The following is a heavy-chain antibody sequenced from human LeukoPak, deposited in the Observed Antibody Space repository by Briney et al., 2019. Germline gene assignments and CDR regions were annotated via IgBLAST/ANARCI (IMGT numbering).Heavy chain of an antibody. Sequence: PSETLSLTCAVYGGSFSGYYWSWIRQPPGKGLEWIGEINHSGSTNYNPSLKSRVTISVDTSKNQFSLKLSSVTAADTAVYYCARDSRVLWFGELGDYWGQGTLVTVSS. CDR2: INHSGST. CDR3: ARDSRVLWFGELGDY. D-gene: IGHD3-10*01. CDR1: GGSFSGYY. V-gene: IGHV4-34*01. J-gene: IGHJ4*02.